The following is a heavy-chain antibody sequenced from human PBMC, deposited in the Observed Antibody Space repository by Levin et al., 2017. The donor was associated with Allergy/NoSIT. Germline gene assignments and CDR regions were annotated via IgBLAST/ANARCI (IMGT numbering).Heavy chain of an antibody. CDR1: GYTFTSYG. CDR3: ARPRGLAVVAATPSHWFDP. J-gene: IGHJ5*02. Sequence: ASVKVSCKASGYTFTSYGISWVRQAPGQGLEWMGWISAYNGNTNYAQKLQGRVTMTTDTSTSTAYMELRSLRSDDTAVYYCARPRGLAVVAATPSHWFDPWGQGTLVTVSS. D-gene: IGHD2-15*01. CDR2: ISAYNGNT. V-gene: IGHV1-18*01.